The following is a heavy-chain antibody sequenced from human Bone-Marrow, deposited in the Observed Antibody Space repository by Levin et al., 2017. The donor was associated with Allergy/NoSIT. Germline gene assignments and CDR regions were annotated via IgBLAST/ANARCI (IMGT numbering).Heavy chain of an antibody. D-gene: IGHD2-15*01. CDR3: AGGKDTVVDGGYYYGVDV. CDR1: GFSLSDYW. CDR2: MWQGASDT. V-gene: IGHV3-7*01. Sequence: PGESLKISCAASGFSLSDYWMNWVRQAPGKGLEWVANMWQGASDTHYADSVRGRFTISRDNTKNSLYLQMNSLRDDDTAVYYCAGGKDTVVDGGYYYGVDVWGQGTTVTV. J-gene: IGHJ6*02.